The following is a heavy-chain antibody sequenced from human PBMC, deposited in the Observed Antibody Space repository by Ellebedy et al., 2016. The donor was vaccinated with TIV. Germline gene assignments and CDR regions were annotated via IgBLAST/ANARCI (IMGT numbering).Heavy chain of an antibody. CDR1: AASVTRYY. D-gene: IGHD2-8*02. CDR2: FYYSGIS. V-gene: IGHV4-59*02. CDR3: VRVVPGGASFDA. Sequence: MPSETLSLTCSVSAASVTRYYWSWIRQAPGTGLDWVGWFYYSGISHYNPCLTSRVTISVDTYKNQFSLNLRSVSAADTAVYYCVRVVPGGASFDAWGQGTLVTVAS. J-gene: IGHJ5*02.